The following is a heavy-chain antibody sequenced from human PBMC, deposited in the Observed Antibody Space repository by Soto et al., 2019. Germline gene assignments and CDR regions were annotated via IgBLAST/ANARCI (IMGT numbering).Heavy chain of an antibody. Sequence: QVQLQESGPGLVKPSQTLSLTCTVSGGSISSGGYYWSWIRQHPGQGLEWIGYIYYSGSTYYHPSPNRRANMPVDSAKVRSAPELSSVTAADTSGTDSARAWGGYFDYWGQGTQVPGSS. CDR1: GGSISSGGYY. V-gene: IGHV4-31*03. CDR3: ARAWGGYFDY. J-gene: IGHJ4*02. D-gene: IGHD3-16*01. CDR2: IYYSGST.